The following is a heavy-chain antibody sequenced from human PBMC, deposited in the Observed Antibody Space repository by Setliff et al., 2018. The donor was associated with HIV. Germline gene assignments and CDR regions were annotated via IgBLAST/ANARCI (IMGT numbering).Heavy chain of an antibody. CDR1: GFTFRNAW. CDR2: IKSKADGGKT. J-gene: IGHJ4*02. D-gene: IGHD2-2*01. V-gene: IGHV3-15*01. Sequence: PGGSLRLSCAASGFTFRNAWTNWVRQAPGKGLEWVGRIKSKADGGKTDYPAPVKGRFTFSRDDSKNTLYLQMNSLKTEDTAVYYCTTVHYCSTTRCYIFDYWGLGTLVTVSS. CDR3: TTVHYCSTTRCYIFDY.